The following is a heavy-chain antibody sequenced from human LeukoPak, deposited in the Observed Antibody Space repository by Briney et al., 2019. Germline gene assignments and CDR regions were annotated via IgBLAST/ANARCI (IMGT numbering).Heavy chain of an antibody. CDR1: GYTFTGYY. J-gene: IGHJ4*02. D-gene: IGHD3-10*01. CDR3: ARTRFGEGPFDY. CDR2: INPNSGGT. V-gene: IGHV1-2*06. Sequence: ASVKVSCKASGYTFTGYYMHWVRQAPGQGLEWMGRINPNSGGTNYAQKFQGRVTMTRDTSISTAYMELSSLRSEDTAVYYCARTRFGEGPFDYWGQGTLVTVSS.